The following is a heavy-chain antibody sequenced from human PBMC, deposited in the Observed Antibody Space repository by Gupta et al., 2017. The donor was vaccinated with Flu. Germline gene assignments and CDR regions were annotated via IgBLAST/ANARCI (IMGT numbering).Heavy chain of an antibody. Sequence: EVQLVESGGGLVQPGGSLRLSCAASGFTFSSYSMNWVRQAPGKGLEWVSYISASSRTILYVDSVKGRFIISRDNAKNSLYLQMNGLRDEDAAVYYCARAPVSGNYVTGDFDLWGRGTLLTVSS. CDR1: GFTFSSYS. CDR2: ISASSRTI. D-gene: IGHD1-26*01. CDR3: ARAPVSGNYVTGDFDL. J-gene: IGHJ2*01. V-gene: IGHV3-48*02.